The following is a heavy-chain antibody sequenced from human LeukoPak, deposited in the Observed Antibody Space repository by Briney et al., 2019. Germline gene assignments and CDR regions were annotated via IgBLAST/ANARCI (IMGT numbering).Heavy chain of an antibody. D-gene: IGHD2-15*01. J-gene: IGHJ6*02. Sequence: GGSLRLSGAASGFTFSSYAMHWVRQAPGKGLEWVADISYDGSNKYYADSVKGRFTISRDNSKNTLYLQMNSLRAEDTAVYYCARDQCSGGSCYSGSDYYHYYYGMDVWGQGTTVTVSS. CDR3: ARDQCSGGSCYSGSDYYHYYYGMDV. CDR1: GFTFSSYA. CDR2: ISYDGSNK. V-gene: IGHV3-30-3*01.